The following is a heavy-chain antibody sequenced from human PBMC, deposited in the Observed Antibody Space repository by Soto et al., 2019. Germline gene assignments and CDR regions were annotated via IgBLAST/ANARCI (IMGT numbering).Heavy chain of an antibody. Sequence: GGSLRLSCAASGFTFDDYAMHWVRQAPGKGLEWVSGISWNSGSIGYADSVKGRFTISRDNAKNSLYLQMNSLRAEDTALYYCAKDTDCSSTSCSYGLYAFDIWGQGTMVTVSS. V-gene: IGHV3-9*01. CDR2: ISWNSGSI. CDR1: GFTFDDYA. J-gene: IGHJ3*02. D-gene: IGHD2-2*01. CDR3: AKDTDCSSTSCSYGLYAFDI.